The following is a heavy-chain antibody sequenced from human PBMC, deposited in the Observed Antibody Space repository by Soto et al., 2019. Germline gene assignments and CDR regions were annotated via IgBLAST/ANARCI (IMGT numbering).Heavy chain of an antibody. V-gene: IGHV4-59*08. D-gene: IGHD5-18*01. CDR1: GGAISSYY. CDR2: IYYSGST. CDR3: ARLADNSYGLSFFDY. Sequence: PSETLSLTCTVSGGAISSYYWSWIRQPPGKGLEWIGYIYYSGSTNYNPSLKSRVTISVDTSKNQFSLKLSSATAADTAVYYCARLADNSYGLSFFDYWGQGTLVTVSS. J-gene: IGHJ4*02.